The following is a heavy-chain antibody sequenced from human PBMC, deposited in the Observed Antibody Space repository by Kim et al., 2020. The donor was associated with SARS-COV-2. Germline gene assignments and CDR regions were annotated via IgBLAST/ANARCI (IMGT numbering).Heavy chain of an antibody. J-gene: IGHJ4*02. Sequence: YNPSLKSRVTMSVDTSKNQFSLKLSSVSAADTAVYYCAGRGIGYNYSYFDYWGQGTLVTVSS. D-gene: IGHD5-18*01. V-gene: IGHV4-31*02. CDR3: AGRGIGYNYSYFDY.